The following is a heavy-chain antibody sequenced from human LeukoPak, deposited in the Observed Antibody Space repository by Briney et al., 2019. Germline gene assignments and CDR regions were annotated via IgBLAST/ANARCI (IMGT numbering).Heavy chain of an antibody. D-gene: IGHD2-2*01. CDR1: GFTFSSYE. J-gene: IGHJ4*02. Sequence: PGGSLRLSCAASGFTFSSYEMNWVRQAPGKGLEWVANIKQDESEKYYVDSVKGRFIISRDNAKSSLYLQMNSLRGEDTAVYYCARDCDGRTGCYVRDYWGQGTPVTVSS. CDR3: ARDCDGRTGCYVRDY. CDR2: IKQDESEK. V-gene: IGHV3-7*01.